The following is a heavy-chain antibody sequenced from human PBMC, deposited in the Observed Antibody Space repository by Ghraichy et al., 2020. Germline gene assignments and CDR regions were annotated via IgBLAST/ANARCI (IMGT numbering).Heavy chain of an antibody. CDR3: ARLDTSIDSLDV. D-gene: IGHD5-18*01. CDR1: GYTFTSYW. CDR2: IYPHDSDT. Sequence: GESLNISCRGSGYTFTSYWIGWVRQLPGRGLEWMAVIYPHDSDTLYGPSFQGPVTVSADKSINTAYLRWSSLKASDTAMYYCARLDTSIDSLDVWGQGTTVTVSS. V-gene: IGHV5-51*01. J-gene: IGHJ6*02.